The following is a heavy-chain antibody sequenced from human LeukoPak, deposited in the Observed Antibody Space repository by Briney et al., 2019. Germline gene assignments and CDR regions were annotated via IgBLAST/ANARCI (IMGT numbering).Heavy chain of an antibody. Sequence: ASVKVSCKASGYSFTSNYIHWVPQAPGQGLEWMGMIYPRDGSTSYAQKFQGRVTVTRDTSTSTVHMELSGLRSEDTAVYYCARDQEAFDYWGQGTLVTVSS. V-gene: IGHV1-46*01. CDR2: IYPRDGST. CDR1: GYSFTSNY. J-gene: IGHJ4*02. CDR3: ARDQEAFDY.